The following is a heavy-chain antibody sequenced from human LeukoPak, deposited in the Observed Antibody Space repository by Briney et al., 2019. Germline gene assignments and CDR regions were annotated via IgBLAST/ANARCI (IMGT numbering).Heavy chain of an antibody. Sequence: SETLSLTCAVYGGSFSGYYWSWIRQPPGKGLEWIGEINHSGNTNYNPSLKSRVTISVDTSKNQFSLKLSSVTAADTAVYYCARYGSGSSPIDYWGQGTLVTVSS. V-gene: IGHV4-34*01. D-gene: IGHD3-10*01. CDR3: ARYGSGSSPIDY. CDR1: GGSFSGYY. J-gene: IGHJ4*02. CDR2: INHSGNT.